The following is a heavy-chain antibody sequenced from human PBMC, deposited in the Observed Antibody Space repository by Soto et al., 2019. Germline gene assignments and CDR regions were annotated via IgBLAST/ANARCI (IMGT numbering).Heavy chain of an antibody. J-gene: IGHJ3*02. CDR1: GFTFSTYP. V-gene: IGHV3-23*01. CDR3: ARDYGSSGYYSDAFDI. D-gene: IGHD3-22*01. Sequence: GGSLKLSCAASGFTFSTYPMAWVRQAPGKGLEWVSTIHGSGETAYYADSVKGRFTISRDNAKNSLYLQMNSLRAEDTAVYYCARDYGSSGYYSDAFDIWGQGTMVTVSS. CDR2: IHGSGETA.